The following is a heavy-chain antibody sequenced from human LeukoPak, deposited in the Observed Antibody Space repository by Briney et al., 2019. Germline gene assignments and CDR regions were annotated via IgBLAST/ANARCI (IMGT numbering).Heavy chain of an antibody. D-gene: IGHD3-22*01. V-gene: IGHV1-18*01. Sequence: GASVKVSCKASGYTFTSYGISWVRQAPGQGLEWMGWISAYNGNTNYAQKLQGRVTMTTDTSTSTAYMELRSLKSDDTAVYYCAXXXXXXXXSGYLVTDAFDIWGQGTMVTVSS. CDR3: AXXXXXXXXSGYLVTDAFDI. J-gene: IGHJ3*02. CDR1: GYTFTSYG. CDR2: ISAYNGNT.